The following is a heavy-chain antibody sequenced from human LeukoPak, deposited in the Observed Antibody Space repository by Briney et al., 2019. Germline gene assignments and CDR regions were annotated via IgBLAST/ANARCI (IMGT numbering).Heavy chain of an antibody. J-gene: IGHJ4*02. Sequence: PGGSLRLSCAASGFPFSSYAMNWVRQAPGKGLEWVSIIFGADKNTTYYADSVKGRFTVSRDNSKNTLDLQMTDLRPDDTAIYYCAKRNTMVRGGPCFDYWGQGILVAVSS. CDR2: IFGADKNTT. CDR1: GFPFSSYA. CDR3: AKRNTMVRGGPCFDY. V-gene: IGHV3-23*01. D-gene: IGHD3-10*01.